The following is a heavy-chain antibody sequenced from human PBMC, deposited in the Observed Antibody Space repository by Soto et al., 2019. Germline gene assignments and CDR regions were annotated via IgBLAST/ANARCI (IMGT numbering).Heavy chain of an antibody. J-gene: IGHJ1*01. Sequence: GGSLRLSCAASGFTFSSYAMHWVRQAPGKGLEWVAVISYDGSNKYYADSVKGRFTISRDNSKNTLYLQMNSLRAEDTAVYYCARRYDILTGPLAEYFQHWGQGTRVTVS. D-gene: IGHD3-9*01. CDR3: ARRYDILTGPLAEYFQH. V-gene: IGHV3-30-3*01. CDR2: ISYDGSNK. CDR1: GFTFSSYA.